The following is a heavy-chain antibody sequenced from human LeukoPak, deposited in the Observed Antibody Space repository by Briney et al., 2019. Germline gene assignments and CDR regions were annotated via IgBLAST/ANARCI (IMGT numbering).Heavy chain of an antibody. V-gene: IGHV3-23*01. CDR1: GFPFSSYA. CDR2: ISGSGGST. Sequence: GGSLRLSCAASGFPFSSYAMSWVRQAPGKGLEWVSAISGSGGSTYYADSVKGRFTISRDNSKNTLYLQMNSLRAEDTAVYYCAKDRWVGELPDYWGQGTLVTVSS. J-gene: IGHJ4*02. CDR3: AKDRWVGELPDY. D-gene: IGHD1-26*01.